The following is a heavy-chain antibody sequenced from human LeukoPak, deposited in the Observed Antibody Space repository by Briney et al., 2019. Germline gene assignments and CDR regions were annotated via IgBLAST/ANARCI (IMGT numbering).Heavy chain of an antibody. CDR2: IYYSGRT. J-gene: IGHJ4*02. D-gene: IGHD5-18*01. Sequence: PSETLSLTCTVSGGSITSGGYYWSWIRQHPGECLEWIGSIYYSGRTYYNPSLKSRVTISADTSKNQFSLKLTSVTAADTAVYYCARDGAGSYGYFDDWGQGTLVTVSS. V-gene: IGHV4-31*03. CDR1: GGSITSGGYY. CDR3: ARDGAGSYGYFDD.